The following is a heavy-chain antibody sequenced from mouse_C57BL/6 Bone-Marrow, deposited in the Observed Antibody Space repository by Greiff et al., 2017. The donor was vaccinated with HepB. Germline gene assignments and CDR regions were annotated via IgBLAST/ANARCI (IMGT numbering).Heavy chain of an antibody. Sequence: VQLKQPGAELVRPGSSVKLSCKASGYTFTSYWMDWVKQRPGQGLEWIGNIYPSDSETHYNQKFKDKATLTVDKSSSTAYMQLSSLTSEDSAVYYCARSDYGSNAYWGQGTLVTVSA. CDR3: ARSDYGSNAY. D-gene: IGHD1-1*01. CDR2: IYPSDSET. CDR1: GYTFTSYW. V-gene: IGHV1-61*01. J-gene: IGHJ3*01.